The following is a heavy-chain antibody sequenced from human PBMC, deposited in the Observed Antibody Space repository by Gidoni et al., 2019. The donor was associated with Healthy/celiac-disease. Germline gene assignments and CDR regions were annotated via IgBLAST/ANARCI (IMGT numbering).Heavy chain of an antibody. J-gene: IGHJ5*02. CDR3: ARGIYESGGFEGWFDP. D-gene: IGHD3-16*01. Sequence: QVQLQHWGAGLLKPSETLSLTCAVYGGSFRGDYWSWIRQPPGKGLEWIGEINHSGSTNYNPALKSRVTRSVDTSKNQFSLKLSSVTAADTAVYYCARGIYESGGFEGWFDPWGQGTLVTVS. CDR1: GGSFRGDY. CDR2: INHSGST. V-gene: IGHV4-34*01.